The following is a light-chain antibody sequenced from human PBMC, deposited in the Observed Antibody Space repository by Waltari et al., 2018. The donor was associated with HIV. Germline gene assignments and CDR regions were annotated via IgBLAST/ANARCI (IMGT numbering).Light chain of an antibody. CDR1: TSNLGGNT. CDR2: SNN. J-gene: IGLJ1*01. Sequence: QSVLAQPPSASGTPGQRATISCSGGTSNLGGNTVSWYQQLPGTAPKLLIYSNNERPSGVPDRLSGSTSGTSASLVISGLQSEDEADYYCAAWDDSLKGGAFGTGTKVTVL. V-gene: IGLV1-44*01. CDR3: AAWDDSLKGGA.